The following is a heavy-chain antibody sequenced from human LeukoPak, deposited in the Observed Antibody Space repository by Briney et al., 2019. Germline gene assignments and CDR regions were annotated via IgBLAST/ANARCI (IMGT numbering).Heavy chain of an antibody. CDR3: ARVSGSYNYYYYYMDV. J-gene: IGHJ6*03. Sequence: GASVKVSCKASGYTFTSYAMNWVRQAPGQGLEWMGWINTNTGNPTYAQGFTGRFVFSLDTSVSTAYLQISSLKAEDTAVYYCARVSGSYNYYYYYMDVWGKGTTVTVSS. V-gene: IGHV7-4-1*02. CDR1: GYTFTSYA. CDR2: INTNTGNP. D-gene: IGHD1-26*01.